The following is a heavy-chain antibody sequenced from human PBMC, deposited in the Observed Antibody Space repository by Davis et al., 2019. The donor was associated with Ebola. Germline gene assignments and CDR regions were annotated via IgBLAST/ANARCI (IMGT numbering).Heavy chain of an antibody. Sequence: SVKVSCKASGGTFSSYAISWVRQAPGQGLEWMGGIIPIFGTANYAQKFQGRVTITADESTSTAYMELSSLRSEDTAVYYCARVRTDIVVVVAAKNRGYYYYGMDVWGQGTTVTVSS. CDR2: IIPIFGTA. V-gene: IGHV1-69*13. J-gene: IGHJ6*02. CDR1: GGTFSSYA. CDR3: ARVRTDIVVVVAAKNRGYYYYGMDV. D-gene: IGHD2-15*01.